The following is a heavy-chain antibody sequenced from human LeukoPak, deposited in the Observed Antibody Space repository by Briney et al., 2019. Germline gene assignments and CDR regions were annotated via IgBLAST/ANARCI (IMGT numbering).Heavy chain of an antibody. D-gene: IGHD6-13*01. J-gene: IGHJ4*02. V-gene: IGHV3-23*01. CDR3: AKVAAAAGLDF. CDR2: VTGVGDNT. Sequence: GGSLRLSCAASGFTFNSYAMSWVRQAPGKGLEWVSAVTGVGDNTYYADSVKGRFTISRDNSKNTLYLQMNSLRAEDTAVYYCAKVAAAAGLDFWGQGTLVTVSS. CDR1: GFTFNSYA.